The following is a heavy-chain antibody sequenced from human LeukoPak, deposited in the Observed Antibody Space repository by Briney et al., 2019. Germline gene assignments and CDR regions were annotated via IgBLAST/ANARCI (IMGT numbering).Heavy chain of an antibody. CDR1: GFIFSCCG. J-gene: IGHJ6*02. CDR3: AREGTTVTTFYYYYGMDV. V-gene: IGHV3-33*01. D-gene: IGHD4-17*01. CDR2: IWADGSNK. Sequence: GGSLRLSCAASGFIFSCCGLHWVRQAPGKGLEWVAVIWADGSNKYYADSVKGRFTISRDNSKNTLYLQMNSLRAEDTAVYYCAREGTTVTTFYYYYGMDVWGQGTTVTVSS.